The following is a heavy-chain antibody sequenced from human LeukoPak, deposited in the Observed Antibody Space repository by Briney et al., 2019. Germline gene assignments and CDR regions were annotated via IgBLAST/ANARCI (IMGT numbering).Heavy chain of an antibody. Sequence: SVKVSCKASGGTFSSYAISWVRQAPGQGLEWMGGIIPIFGTANYAQEFQGRVTITADESTSTAYMELSSLRSEDTAVYYCARTRSGWYYFDYWGQGTLVTVSS. CDR1: GGTFSSYA. D-gene: IGHD6-19*01. CDR2: IIPIFGTA. CDR3: ARTRSGWYYFDY. V-gene: IGHV1-69*13. J-gene: IGHJ4*02.